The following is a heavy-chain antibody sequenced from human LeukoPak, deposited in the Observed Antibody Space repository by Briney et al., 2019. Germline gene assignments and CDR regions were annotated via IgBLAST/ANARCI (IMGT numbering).Heavy chain of an antibody. CDR3: AREPPIVATISHYYYYGMDV. CDR1: GYTFTSYG. D-gene: IGHD5-12*01. J-gene: IGHJ6*02. Sequence: ASVKVSCKASGYTFTSYGISWVRQAPGQGLEWMGWISAYNGNTNYAQKLQGRVTMTTDTSTSTAYMELRSLRSDDTAVYYCAREPPIVATISHYYYYGMDVWGQGTTVTVSS. V-gene: IGHV1-18*01. CDR2: ISAYNGNT.